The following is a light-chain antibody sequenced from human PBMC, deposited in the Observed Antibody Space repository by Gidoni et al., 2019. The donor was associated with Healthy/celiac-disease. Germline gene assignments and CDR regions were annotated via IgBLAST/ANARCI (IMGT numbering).Light chain of an antibody. CDR1: SGSIASNY. CDR3: QSYDSSNQGV. J-gene: IGLJ2*01. CDR2: EDN. Sequence: NFMLTQPHSVSVSPGKTVTISCTGSSGSIASNYVQWYQQRPGSAPTTVIYEDNQRPSGVPDRFSGSIDSSSNSASLTISGLKTEDEADYYCQSYDSSNQGVFGGGTKLTVL. V-gene: IGLV6-57*02.